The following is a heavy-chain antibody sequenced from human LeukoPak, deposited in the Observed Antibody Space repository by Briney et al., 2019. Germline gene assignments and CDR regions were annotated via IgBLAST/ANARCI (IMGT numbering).Heavy chain of an antibody. CDR2: INPNNGGT. CDR3: AREDGFCSSSSCYNDY. V-gene: IGHV1-2*06. J-gene: IGHJ4*02. Sequence: ASVKVSCKASGYIFTAYYMHWVRQAPGQGLEWMGRINPNNGGTNYAQKFQGRVTMTRDTSISTAYMELNTLRSDDTAVYYCAREDGFCSSSSCYNDYWGQGTLVTVSS. CDR1: GYIFTAYY. D-gene: IGHD2-2*02.